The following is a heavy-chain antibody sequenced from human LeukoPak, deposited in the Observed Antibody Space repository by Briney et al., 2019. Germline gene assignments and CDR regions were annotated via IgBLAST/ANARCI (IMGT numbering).Heavy chain of an antibody. D-gene: IGHD2-15*01. CDR3: ARQRMVDV. CDR1: GFTFSSYW. Sequence: GGSLRLSCAASGFTFSSYWMSWGRQAPGKGLEWVASIKKDGSEKNYVDSVKGRFTISRDNAKNSLYLEMNSLRAEDTAIYYCARQRMVDVWGKGTTVIVSS. V-gene: IGHV3-7*03. J-gene: IGHJ6*04. CDR2: IKKDGSEK.